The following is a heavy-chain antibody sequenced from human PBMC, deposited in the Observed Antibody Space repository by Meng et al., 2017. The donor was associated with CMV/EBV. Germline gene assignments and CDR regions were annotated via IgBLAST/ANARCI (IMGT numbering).Heavy chain of an antibody. CDR3: ASTDVVREDYYYGMDV. J-gene: IGHJ6*02. CDR2: INPNSGGT. D-gene: IGHD1-26*01. Sequence: ASVKVSCKASGYTFTGYYMHWVRQAPGQGLEWMGWINPNSGGTNYAQKFQGRVTMTRDTSISTAYMELSRLRSDDTAVYYCASTDVVREDYYYGMDVWGQGTTVTVSS. V-gene: IGHV1-2*02. CDR1: GYTFTGYY.